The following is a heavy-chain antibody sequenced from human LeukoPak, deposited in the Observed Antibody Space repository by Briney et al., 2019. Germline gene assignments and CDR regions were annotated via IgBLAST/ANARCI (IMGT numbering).Heavy chain of an antibody. CDR1: FIFSTYA. V-gene: IGHV3-23*01. Sequence: GGSLRLSCAASFIFSTYAMNWVRQAPGKGLEWVSAISDSGGITYYADSVKGRFTISRDNSKNTLYLQMNSLRAEDTAIYYCAKASAVRGYYYYGMDVWGQGTTVTVSS. CDR2: ISDSGGIT. CDR3: AKASAVRGYYYYGMDV. D-gene: IGHD3-10*02. J-gene: IGHJ6*02.